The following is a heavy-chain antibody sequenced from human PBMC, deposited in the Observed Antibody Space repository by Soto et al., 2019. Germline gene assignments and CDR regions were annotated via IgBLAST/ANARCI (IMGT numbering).Heavy chain of an antibody. CDR3: AKGSYRDPGSFPGRRTPDL. Sequence: SAVTSSPCCMHLCRHVLDKGLEWVAVIWYDGSNKYYADSVKGRFTISRDNSKNTLYLQMNSLRAEDTAVYYCAKGSYRDPGSFPGRRTPDL. J-gene: IGHJ2*01. D-gene: IGHD1-26*01. CDR1: AVTSSPCC. CDR2: IWYDGSNK. V-gene: IGHV3-33*06.